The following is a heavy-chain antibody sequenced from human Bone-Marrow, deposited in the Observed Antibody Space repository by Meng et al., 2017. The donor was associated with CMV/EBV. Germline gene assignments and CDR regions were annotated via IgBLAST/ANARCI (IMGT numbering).Heavy chain of an antibody. CDR1: GFSLSNARMG. CDR2: IFSNDEK. CDR3: ARIIFPYCSGGSCYFYFDY. Sequence: SGPTLVKPTETLTLTCTVSGFSLSNARMGVSWIRQPPGKALEWLAHIFSNDEKSYSTSLKSRLTISKDTSKSQVVITMTNMDPVDTATYYCARIIFPYCSGGSCYFYFDYWGQGTLVTVSS. J-gene: IGHJ4*02. D-gene: IGHD2-15*01. V-gene: IGHV2-26*01.